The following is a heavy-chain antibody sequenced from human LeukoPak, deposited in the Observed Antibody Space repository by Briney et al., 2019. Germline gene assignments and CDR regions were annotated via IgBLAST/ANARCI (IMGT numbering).Heavy chain of an antibody. D-gene: IGHD3-9*01. V-gene: IGHV1-46*01. CDR1: GYTFTSYY. CDR3: ARADILTGYCFDY. CDR2: INPSGGST. J-gene: IGHJ4*02. Sequence: ASVKVSCKASGYTFTSYYMHWVPQAPGQGLEWMGIINPSGGSTSYAQKFQGRVTMTRDTSTSTVYMELSRLKSEDTAVYNCARADILTGYCFDYWAQGTLVTASS.